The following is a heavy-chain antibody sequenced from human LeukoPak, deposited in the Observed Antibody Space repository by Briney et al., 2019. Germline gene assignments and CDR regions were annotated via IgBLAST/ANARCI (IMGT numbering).Heavy chain of an antibody. D-gene: IGHD3-3*01. J-gene: IGHJ4*02. Sequence: SETLSLTCAVSGYSISSGYYWGWIRQPPGKGLEWIGSIYHSGSTYYNPSLNSRVTISVDTSKNQFSLKLSSVTAADTAVYYCARSRSQYYDFWSGYYFGDYFDYWGQGTLVTVSS. V-gene: IGHV4-38-2*01. CDR3: ARSRSQYYDFWSGYYFGDYFDY. CDR2: IYHSGST. CDR1: GYSISSGYY.